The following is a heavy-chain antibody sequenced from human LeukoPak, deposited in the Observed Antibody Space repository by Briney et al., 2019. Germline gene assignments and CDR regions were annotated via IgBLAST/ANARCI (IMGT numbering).Heavy chain of an antibody. CDR3: AKDTYGDYEGDYFDY. J-gene: IGHJ4*02. CDR1: GFTFGSYA. V-gene: IGHV3-64*01. D-gene: IGHD4-17*01. CDR2: ISTDGGTT. Sequence: GGSLRLSCAASGFTFGSYAMHWVRQAPGKGLEYVSSISTDGGTTYYANSVKGRFTISRDNSKNTLYLQMNSLRAEDTAVYYCAKDTYGDYEGDYFDYWGQGTLVTVSS.